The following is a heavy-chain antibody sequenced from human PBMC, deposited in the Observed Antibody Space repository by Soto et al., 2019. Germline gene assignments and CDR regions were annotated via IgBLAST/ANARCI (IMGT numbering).Heavy chain of an antibody. CDR3: ARELFGRSVWFDP. CDR2: IYYSGST. D-gene: IGHD3-10*01. CDR1: GGSISSYY. Sequence: QVQLQESGPGLVKPSETLSLTCTVSGGSISSYYWSWIRQPPGKGLEWIGYIYYSGSTNYNPSLKSRVTIAVDTSKNQFSLKLSSVPAADTAVYYCARELFGRSVWFDPWGQGTLVTVSS. V-gene: IGHV4-59*01. J-gene: IGHJ5*02.